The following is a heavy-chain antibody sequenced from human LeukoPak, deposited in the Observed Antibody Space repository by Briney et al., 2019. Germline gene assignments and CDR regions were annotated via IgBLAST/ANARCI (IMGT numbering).Heavy chain of an antibody. V-gene: IGHV3-30*04. D-gene: IGHD3-10*01. CDR2: ISYDGSNK. CDR3: ARDLPGGGASGGGSGSYYNVGYYYYGMDV. CDR1: GFTFSSYA. Sequence: GGSLRLSCAASGFTFSSYAMHWVRQAPGKGLEWVAVISYDGSNKYYADSVKGRFTISRDNSKNTLYLQMNSLRAEDTAVYYCARDLPGGGASGGGSGSYYNVGYYYYGMDVWGQGTTVTVSS. J-gene: IGHJ6*02.